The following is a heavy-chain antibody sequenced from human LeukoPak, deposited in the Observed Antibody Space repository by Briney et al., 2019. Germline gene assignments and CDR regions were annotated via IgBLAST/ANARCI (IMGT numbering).Heavy chain of an antibody. D-gene: IGHD3-10*01. V-gene: IGHV4-4*02. Sequence: SGTLSLTCAVSGGSISSSNWWSWVRQPPGKGLEWIGEIYHSGSTNYNPSLKSRVTISVDKSKNQFSLKLSSVTAADTAVYYCARASMVRENRPLFDYWGRGTLVTVSS. CDR3: ARASMVRENRPLFDY. CDR2: IYHSGST. J-gene: IGHJ4*02. CDR1: GGSISSSNW.